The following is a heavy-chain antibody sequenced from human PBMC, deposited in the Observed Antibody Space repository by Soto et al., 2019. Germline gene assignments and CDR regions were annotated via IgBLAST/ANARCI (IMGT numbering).Heavy chain of an antibody. CDR2: ISGSGGST. CDR3: AKDRVTTTWYFDL. Sequence: PGGSLRLSCVASGLTFGTYLMHWVRQAPGKGLEWVSAISGSGGSTYYADSVKGRFTISRDNSKNTLYLQMNSLRAEDTAVYYCAKDRVTTTWYFDLWGRGTLVTVS. J-gene: IGHJ2*01. V-gene: IGHV3-23*01. D-gene: IGHD4-17*01. CDR1: GLTFGTYL.